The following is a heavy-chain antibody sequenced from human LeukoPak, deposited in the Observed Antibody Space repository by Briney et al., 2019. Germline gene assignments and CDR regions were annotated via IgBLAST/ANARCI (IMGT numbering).Heavy chain of an antibody. CDR1: GFTFDDYA. J-gene: IGHJ4*02. CDR3: AKGTSLGYYYDSSVDY. Sequence: GGSLRLSCAASGFTFDDYAMHWVRHAPGKGLEWVSGISWNSGSIGYADSVKGRFTISRDNAKNSLYLQMNSLRAEDTALYYCAKGTSLGYYYDSSVDYWGQGTLVTVSS. V-gene: IGHV3-9*01. D-gene: IGHD3-22*01. CDR2: ISWNSGSI.